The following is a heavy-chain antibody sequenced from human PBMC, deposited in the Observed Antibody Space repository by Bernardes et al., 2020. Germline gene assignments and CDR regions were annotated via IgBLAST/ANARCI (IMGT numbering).Heavy chain of an antibody. CDR1: GGSISSSSYY. V-gene: IGHV4-39*01. Sequence: SETLSLTCTVSGGSISSSSYYWGWIRQPPGKGREGIGSIYYSGSTYYNPSPKSRVTISVDTSKNQLSLKLGSVTAADTAVYYCASRTPVYDFWSGWSWGQGTLVTVSS. CDR3: ASRTPVYDFWSGWS. CDR2: IYYSGST. D-gene: IGHD3-3*01. J-gene: IGHJ4*02.